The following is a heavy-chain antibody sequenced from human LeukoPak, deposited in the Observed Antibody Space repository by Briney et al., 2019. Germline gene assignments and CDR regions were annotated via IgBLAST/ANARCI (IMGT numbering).Heavy chain of an antibody. CDR3: ARWGSRDDY. Sequence: GGSLRLSCAASGFIFSNYGMNWVRQAPGKGLEWVAAISASGSATSYADSVKGRFTISRDNAKNSLHLQMNSLRDEDTAVYYCARWGSRDDYWGQGTLVTVSS. CDR2: ISASGSAT. V-gene: IGHV3-48*02. CDR1: GFIFSNYG. D-gene: IGHD3-16*01. J-gene: IGHJ4*02.